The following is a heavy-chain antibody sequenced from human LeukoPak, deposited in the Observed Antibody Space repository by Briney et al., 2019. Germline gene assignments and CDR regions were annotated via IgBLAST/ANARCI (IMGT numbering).Heavy chain of an antibody. Sequence: GASVKVSCKVSGYTLTELSMHWVRQAPGKGLEWMGGFDPEDGETIYAQKFQGRVTMTEDTSTDTAYMELSSLRSEDTAVYYCATQALSCSGGSCYGRWFDPWGQGTLVTVSP. CDR3: ATQALSCSGGSCYGRWFDP. D-gene: IGHD2-15*01. V-gene: IGHV1-24*01. J-gene: IGHJ5*02. CDR2: FDPEDGET. CDR1: GYTLTELS.